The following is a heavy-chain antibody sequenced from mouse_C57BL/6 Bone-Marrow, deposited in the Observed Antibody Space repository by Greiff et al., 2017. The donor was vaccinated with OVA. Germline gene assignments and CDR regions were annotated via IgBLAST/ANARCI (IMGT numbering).Heavy chain of an antibody. CDR2: IDPSDSYT. J-gene: IGHJ1*03. D-gene: IGHD1-1*01. CDR1: GYTFTSYW. CDR3: ARSNYGSSYDWYFDV. V-gene: IGHV1-69*01. Sequence: VQLKQPGAELVMPGASVKLSCKASGYTFTSYWMHWVKQRPGQGLEWIGEIDPSDSYTNYNQKFKGKSTLTVDKSSSTAYMQLSSLTSEDSAVYYCARSNYGSSYDWYFDVWGTGTTVTVSS.